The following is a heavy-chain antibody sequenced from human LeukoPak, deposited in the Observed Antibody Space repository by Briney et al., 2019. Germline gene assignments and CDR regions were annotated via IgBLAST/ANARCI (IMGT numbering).Heavy chain of an antibody. CDR3: ARLGDRYYYDSSWDY. J-gene: IGHJ4*02. CDR1: GGSISSSFYY. Sequence: PSETLSLTRTVSGGSISSSFYYWGWIRQPPGKGLEWIGTIYYSGSTYYNPSLKSRVTISVDTSKNQFSLKLSSVTAADTAVYYCARLGDRYYYDSSWDYWGQGTLVTVSS. CDR2: IYYSGST. D-gene: IGHD3-22*01. V-gene: IGHV4-39*01.